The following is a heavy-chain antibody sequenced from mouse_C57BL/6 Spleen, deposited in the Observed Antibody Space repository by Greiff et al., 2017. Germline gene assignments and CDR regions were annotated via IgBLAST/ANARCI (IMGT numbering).Heavy chain of an antibody. D-gene: IGHD1-1*01. CDR1: GYAFSSSW. CDR2: IYPGAGDT. Sequence: VQLQQSGPELVKPGASVKISCKASGYAFSSSWMNWVKQRPGKGLEWIGRIYPGAGDTNYNGKFKGKATLTADKSSSTAYMPLSSLTSEDSAVYCCASPYYGSNRYFDVGGTGTTVTVSA. J-gene: IGHJ1*03. CDR3: ASPYYGSNRYFDV. V-gene: IGHV1-82*01.